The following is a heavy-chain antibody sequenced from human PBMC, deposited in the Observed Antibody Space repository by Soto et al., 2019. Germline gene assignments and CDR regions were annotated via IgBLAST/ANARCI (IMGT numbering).Heavy chain of an antibody. CDR2: IYYSGST. D-gene: IGHD3-22*01. CDR3: ARDERRRDSSGYYYYGMDV. CDR1: GGSISSGGYY. Sequence: QVQLQESGPGLVKPSQTLSLTCTVSGGSISSGGYYWSWIRQHPGKGLEWIGYIYYSGSTYYNPYLKSRVTISVDTSKNQFSLKLSSVTAADTAVYYCARDERRRDSSGYYYYGMDVWGQGTTVTVSS. V-gene: IGHV4-31*03. J-gene: IGHJ6*02.